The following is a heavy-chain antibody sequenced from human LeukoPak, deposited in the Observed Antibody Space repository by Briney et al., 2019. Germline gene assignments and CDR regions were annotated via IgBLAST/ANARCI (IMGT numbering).Heavy chain of an antibody. CDR3: AKDQWGAFDI. V-gene: IGHV3-23*01. Sequence: GGSLRLSCAASGFTFNSYAMRWVRQTPGKGLEFVSSLSGNAERTYYADSAKGRFTISRDNSKNTVHLQMNSLKAEDTAIYYCAKDQWGAFDIRGQGTIVTVSS. D-gene: IGHD3-16*01. CDR1: GFTFNSYA. CDR2: LSGNAERT. J-gene: IGHJ3*02.